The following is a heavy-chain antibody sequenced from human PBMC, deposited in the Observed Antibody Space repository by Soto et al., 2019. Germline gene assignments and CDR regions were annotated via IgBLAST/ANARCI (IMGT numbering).Heavy chain of an antibody. D-gene: IGHD3-10*01. CDR3: ASDPYYYASYY. CDR2: ISSDSATI. CDR1: GFTFSDHY. V-gene: IGHV3-11*01. J-gene: IGHJ4*02. Sequence: GSLRLSCAASGFTFSDHYMTWIRQSPGKGLEWVSYISSDSATIYYTDSVQGRFTVSRDNAKNSVYLQMNSLRAEDTAVYYCASDPYYYASYYWGQGTLVTVSS.